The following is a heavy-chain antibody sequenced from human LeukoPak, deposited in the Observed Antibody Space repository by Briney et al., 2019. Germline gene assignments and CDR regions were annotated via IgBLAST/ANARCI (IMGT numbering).Heavy chain of an antibody. D-gene: IGHD3-22*01. CDR3: ARVRDYYDSSGYPTRDAFDI. CDR1: GFTFSDYY. CDR2: ISSSSSYT. Sequence: GGSLRLSCAASGFTFSDYYMSWIRQAPGKGLEWVSYISSSSSYTNYADSVKGRFTISRDNAKNSLYLQINSLRAEDTAVYYCARVRDYYDSSGYPTRDAFDIWGQGTMVTVSS. J-gene: IGHJ3*02. V-gene: IGHV3-11*06.